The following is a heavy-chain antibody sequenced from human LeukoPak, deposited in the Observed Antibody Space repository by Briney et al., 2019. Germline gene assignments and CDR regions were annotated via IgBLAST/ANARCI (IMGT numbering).Heavy chain of an antibody. CDR2: INGDGSRK. CDR1: GFTFSTYW. V-gene: IGHV3-7*01. D-gene: IGHD6-13*01. Sequence: GGSLRLSCAASGFTFSTYWMAWVRQAPQKGLEWVANINGDGSRKNYLDSVKGRFTISRDNSKNSVYLQMNSLRVEDTAVYYCARDFMYSISCTGCWGQGTLVTVSS. CDR3: ARDFMYSISCTGC. J-gene: IGHJ4*02.